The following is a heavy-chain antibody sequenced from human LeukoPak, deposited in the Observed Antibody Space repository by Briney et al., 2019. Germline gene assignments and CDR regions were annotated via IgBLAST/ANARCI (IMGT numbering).Heavy chain of an antibody. V-gene: IGHV3-11*04. D-gene: IGHD3-10*01. CDR2: ISSSGSTI. Sequence: RLGGSLRLSCAASGFTFSDYYMSWIRQAPGKGLEWVSYISSSGSTIYYADSVKGRFTISRDNSKNTLYLQMDSLRPEDTAVYYCAKALGGSGSYYLDYWGQGTLVTVSS. J-gene: IGHJ4*02. CDR3: AKALGGSGSYYLDY. CDR1: GFTFSDYY.